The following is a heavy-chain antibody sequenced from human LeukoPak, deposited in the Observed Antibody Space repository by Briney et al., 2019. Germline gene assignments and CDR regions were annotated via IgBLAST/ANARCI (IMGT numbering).Heavy chain of an antibody. Sequence: GGSLRLSCAASGFTFSTYNMNWVRQAPGKGLEWVSSISRSSTYIYYADSVKGRFTVSRDNSKNTPYLQMKSLRAEDTAVYYCAKGGGYEAQYYYYYLDVWGKGTTVTISS. CDR1: GFTFSTYN. CDR3: AKGGGYEAQYYYYYLDV. CDR2: ISRSSTYI. D-gene: IGHD5-12*01. J-gene: IGHJ6*03. V-gene: IGHV3-21*01.